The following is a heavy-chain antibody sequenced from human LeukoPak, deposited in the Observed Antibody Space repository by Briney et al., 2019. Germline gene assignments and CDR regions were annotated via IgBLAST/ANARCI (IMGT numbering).Heavy chain of an antibody. D-gene: IGHD3-22*01. CDR2: ISGSGGST. CDR1: GFTFSSYG. V-gene: IGHV3-23*01. Sequence: PGGSLRLSCAASGFTFSSYGMSWVRQAPGKGLEWVSAISGSGGSTYYADSVKGRFTISRDNSKNTLYLQMNSLRAEDTAVYYCAKDLSITMIVVVPPFDYWGQGTLVTVSS. J-gene: IGHJ4*02. CDR3: AKDLSITMIVVVPPFDY.